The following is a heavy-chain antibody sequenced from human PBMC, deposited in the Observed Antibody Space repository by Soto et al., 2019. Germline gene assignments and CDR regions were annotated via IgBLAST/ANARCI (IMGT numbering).Heavy chain of an antibody. Sequence: EVQLVQSGAEVKKPGATVKISCKVSGYIFTDYYVYWVQQAPGKGLEWMGFLDPEDGETMYAEKFQGRITITADTSTEIAYMELSSLRSEDTAVYYCATASSIGGRLWYFDLWGRVALVTVSS. CDR1: GYIFTDYY. CDR2: LDPEDGET. CDR3: ATASSIGGRLWYFDL. D-gene: IGHD6-6*01. V-gene: IGHV1-69-2*01. J-gene: IGHJ2*01.